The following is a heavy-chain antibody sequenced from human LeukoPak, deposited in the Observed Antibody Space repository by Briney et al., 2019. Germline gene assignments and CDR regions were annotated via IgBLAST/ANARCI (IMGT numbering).Heavy chain of an antibody. CDR2: IKEDGSEI. CDR3: ARDRGYSTFDY. V-gene: IGHV3-7*01. Sequence: GGSLRLSCAASAFPLSHYCVRWVRQAPGKGLEWGANIKEDGSEINYVDSVKGRFTISRDNAKNSLYLQMNSLRVDDTAVYYCARDRGYSTFDYWGQGTLVTVSS. D-gene: IGHD4-23*01. J-gene: IGHJ4*02. CDR1: AFPLSHYC.